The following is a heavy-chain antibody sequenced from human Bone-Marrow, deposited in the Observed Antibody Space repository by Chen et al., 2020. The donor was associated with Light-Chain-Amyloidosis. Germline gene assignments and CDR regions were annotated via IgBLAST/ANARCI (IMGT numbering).Heavy chain of an antibody. J-gene: IGHJ6*02. Sequence: QVQLQESGPRLVKPSQTLTLTCTVSDGSITSGVYYWNWIRQPAGKGLEWIGHIYTTGSTKYNPSLRSRLTISIDTSKSQFSLRLASVTAADTAIYYCTRAVRIAARRAGGYYGMDVWGQGTTVTVSS. CDR2: IYTTGST. CDR1: DGSITSGVYY. CDR3: TRAVRIAARRAGGYYGMDV. V-gene: IGHV4-61*02. D-gene: IGHD6-6*01.